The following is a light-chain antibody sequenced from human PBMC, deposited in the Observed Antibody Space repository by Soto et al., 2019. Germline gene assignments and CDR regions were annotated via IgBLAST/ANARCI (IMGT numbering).Light chain of an antibody. J-gene: IGKJ4*01. CDR2: ATS. CDR3: QQYYENIS. Sequence: EVVLTQSPATLSLSPGEGATLSCRASQSIGNYLAWYQQKPGQAPRLLIYATSNRATGIPARFSGSGSGTDFTLTISSLEPEDFAVYYCQQYYENISFGGGTKLEIK. CDR1: QSIGNY. V-gene: IGKV3-11*01.